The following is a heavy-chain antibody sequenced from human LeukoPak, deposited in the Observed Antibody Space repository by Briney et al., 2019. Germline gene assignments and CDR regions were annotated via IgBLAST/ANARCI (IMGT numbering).Heavy chain of an antibody. V-gene: IGHV4-39*02. CDR3: AREMTTVKSLGC. J-gene: IGHJ4*02. Sequence: SETLSLTCTVSGGSISSSSYYWGWICQPPGKGLEWIGSIYYSGSTYYNPSLKSRVTISVDTSKNQFSLKLSSVTAADTAVYYCAREMTTVKSLGCWGQGTLVTVSS. D-gene: IGHD4-17*01. CDR1: GGSISSSSYY. CDR2: IYYSGST.